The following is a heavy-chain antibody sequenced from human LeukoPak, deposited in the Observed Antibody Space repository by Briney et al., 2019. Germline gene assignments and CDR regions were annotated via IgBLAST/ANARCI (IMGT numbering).Heavy chain of an antibody. CDR1: GLTFSSYA. CDR3: ARDSDSSSWYGLDY. J-gene: IGHJ4*02. CDR2: ISYDGSNK. Sequence: GGSLRLSCAASGLTFSSYARIWLGQAPGKGLEGVAVISYDGSNKYYADSVKGRFTISRDNSKNTLYLQMNSLRAEDTAVYYCARDSDSSSWYGLDYWGQGTLVTVSS. D-gene: IGHD6-13*01. V-gene: IGHV3-30-3*01.